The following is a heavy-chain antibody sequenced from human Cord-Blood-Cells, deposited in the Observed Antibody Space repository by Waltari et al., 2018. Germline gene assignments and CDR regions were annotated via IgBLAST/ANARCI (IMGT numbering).Heavy chain of an antibody. D-gene: IGHD6-13*01. CDR1: GGSISSGSYY. CDR3: ARDQGGSSSWYDAFDI. V-gene: IGHV4-61*09. J-gene: IGHJ3*02. Sequence: QVQLQESGPGLVKPSQTLSLTCTVSGGSISSGSYYWSWIRKPAGKGLEWIGYIYTSGSTNYNPSLKSRVTISVDTSKNQFSLKLSSVTAADTAVYYCARDQGGSSSWYDAFDIWGQGTMVTVSS. CDR2: IYTSGST.